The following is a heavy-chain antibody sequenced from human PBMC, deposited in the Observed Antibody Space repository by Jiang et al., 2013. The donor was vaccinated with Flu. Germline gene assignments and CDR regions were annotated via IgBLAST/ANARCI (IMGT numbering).Heavy chain of an antibody. V-gene: IGHV4-59*08. J-gene: IGHJ4*02. CDR3: ARHFDGIDY. CDR2: IYYSGST. Sequence: GLVKPSETLSLTCTVSGGSISSYYWSWIRQPPGKGLEWIGYIYYSGSTNYNPSLKSRVTISVDTSKNQFSLKLSSVTAADTAVYYCARHFDGIDYWGQGTLVTVSS. CDR1: GGSISSYY.